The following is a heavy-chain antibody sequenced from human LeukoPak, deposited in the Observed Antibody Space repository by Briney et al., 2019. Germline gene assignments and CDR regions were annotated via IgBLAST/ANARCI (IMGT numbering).Heavy chain of an antibody. D-gene: IGHD1-26*01. V-gene: IGHV4-39*01. Sequence: SDTLSLTCTVSGGSISSSSYYWGWIRQPPGKGVERIGSIYYSGSTYYNPSLKSRVTISVDTSKNQFSLKLSSVTAADTAVYYCARHGGIVGATSTHYFGYWGQGTLVTVSS. CDR2: IYYSGST. CDR3: ARHGGIVGATSTHYFGY. J-gene: IGHJ4*02. CDR1: GGSISSSSYY.